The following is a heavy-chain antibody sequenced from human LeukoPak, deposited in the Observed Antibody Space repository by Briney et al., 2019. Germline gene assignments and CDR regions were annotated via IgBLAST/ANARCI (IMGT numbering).Heavy chain of an antibody. CDR2: INPNSGGT. D-gene: IGHD3-10*01. CDR3: AREGITMVRGVILDAFDI. Sequence: ASVKVSCKASGYTFTGYYMHWVRQAPGQGLEWMGWINPNSGGTNYAQKFQGRVTMTRDTSISTAYMELSRLRSDDTAVYYCAREGITMVRGVILDAFDIWGQGTMVTVSS. V-gene: IGHV1-2*02. J-gene: IGHJ3*02. CDR1: GYTFTGYY.